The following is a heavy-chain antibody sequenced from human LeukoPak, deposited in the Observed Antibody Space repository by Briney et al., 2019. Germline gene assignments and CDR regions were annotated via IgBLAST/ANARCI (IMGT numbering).Heavy chain of an antibody. V-gene: IGHV3-23*01. Sequence: GGSLRLSCAASGLTFSSYAMSWVRHAPGGGLEWVLAISGSGGSTYYADSVKGRFTLSRDKSKNPLYLQMDSLRAEDTAVYYCAKRRGYCSGSSCSIPLRWDYGGQGAQGPVTS. CDR2: ISGSGGST. CDR1: GLTFSSYA. D-gene: IGHD2-2*01. CDR3: AKRRGYCSGSSCSIPLRWDY. J-gene: IGHJ4*02.